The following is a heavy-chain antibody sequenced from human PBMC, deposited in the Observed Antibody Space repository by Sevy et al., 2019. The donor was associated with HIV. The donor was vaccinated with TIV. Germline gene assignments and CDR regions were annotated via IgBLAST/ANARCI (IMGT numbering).Heavy chain of an antibody. V-gene: IGHV1-46*01. CDR2: INPSGGST. Sequence: ASVKVSCKASGYTFTSQYMHWVRQAPGQGLDWMGIINPSGGSTTYAQKFQGRVTMTRDTSTSTVYMELSSLRSEDTAVYYCARDSDNYDILTGYYPFDYWGQGTLVTVSS. CDR3: ARDSDNYDILTGYYPFDY. J-gene: IGHJ4*02. CDR1: GYTFTSQY. D-gene: IGHD3-9*01.